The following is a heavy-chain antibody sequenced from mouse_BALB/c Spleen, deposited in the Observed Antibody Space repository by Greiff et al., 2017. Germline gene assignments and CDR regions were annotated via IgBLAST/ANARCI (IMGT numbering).Heavy chain of an antibody. CDR3: ASLGSFAY. D-gene: IGHD3-1*01. CDR2: IDPANGNT. V-gene: IGHV14-3*02. Sequence: EVQLQESGAELVKPGASVKLSCTASGFNIKDTYMHWVKQRPEQGLEWIGRIDPANGNTKYDPKFQGKATITADTSSNTAYLQLSSLTSEDTAVYYCASLGSFAYWGQGTLVTVSA. J-gene: IGHJ3*01. CDR1: GFNIKDTY.